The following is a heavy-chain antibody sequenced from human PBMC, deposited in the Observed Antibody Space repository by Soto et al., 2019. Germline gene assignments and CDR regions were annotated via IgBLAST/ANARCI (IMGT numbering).Heavy chain of an antibody. CDR1: GGTFSGYY. V-gene: IGHV4-34*01. D-gene: IGHD3-9*01. Sequence: PSETLSLTCAVYGGTFSGYYWSWIRQPPGKGLEWIGEINHSGSTNYNPSLKSRVTISVDTSKNQFSLKLSSVTAADTAVYYCARTPYDILTGYYVDYWGQGTLVTVSS. CDR2: INHSGST. J-gene: IGHJ4*02. CDR3: ARTPYDILTGYYVDY.